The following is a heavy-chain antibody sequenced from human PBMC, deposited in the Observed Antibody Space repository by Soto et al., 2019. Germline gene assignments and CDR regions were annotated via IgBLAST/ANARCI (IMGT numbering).Heavy chain of an antibody. Sequence: PSETLSLTCAVSGGSISSSNWWSWVRQPPGKVLEWIGEIYHSGSTNYNPSLKSRVTISVDKSKNQFSLKLSSVTAADTAVYYCARVSSIAARPYYYYGMDVWGQGTTVTVSS. CDR3: ARVSSIAARPYYYYGMDV. CDR1: GGSISSSNW. J-gene: IGHJ6*02. CDR2: IYHSGST. V-gene: IGHV4-4*02. D-gene: IGHD6-6*01.